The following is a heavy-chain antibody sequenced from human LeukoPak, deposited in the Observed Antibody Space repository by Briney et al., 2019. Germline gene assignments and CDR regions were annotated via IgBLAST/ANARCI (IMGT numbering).Heavy chain of an antibody. D-gene: IGHD3-10*01. CDR1: GGSISSSRYY. Sequence: SETLSLTCTVSGGSISSSRYYWSWIRQPPGKGLEWIGNIYYSETTYYNPSLKSRVTISTDTSKNQFSLKLTSVTAADTAVYYCARGSGYAGNWYDYWGQGTLVTVSS. CDR2: IYYSETT. V-gene: IGHV4-39*07. J-gene: IGHJ5*01. CDR3: ARGSGYAGNWYDY.